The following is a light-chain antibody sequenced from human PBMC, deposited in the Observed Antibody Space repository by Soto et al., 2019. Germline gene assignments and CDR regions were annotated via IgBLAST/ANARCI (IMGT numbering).Light chain of an antibody. Sequence: QSVLTQPPSVSAAPGQKVTISCSGSSSNIGNGYVSWYRQLPGTAPKLLIYETDKRTTGTPERFSGSKSGTSATLGITGLQTGDEADYYCGTWDSSLSAWVFGGVTKLTVL. CDR3: GTWDSSLSAWV. CDR2: ETD. J-gene: IGLJ3*02. CDR1: SSNIGNGY. V-gene: IGLV1-51*01.